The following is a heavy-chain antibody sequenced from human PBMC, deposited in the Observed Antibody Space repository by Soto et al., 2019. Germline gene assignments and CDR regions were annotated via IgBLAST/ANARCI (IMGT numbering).Heavy chain of an antibody. CDR1: GFTFGNHA. Sequence: GGSLRLSCTASGFTFGNHAMSWVRQAPGKGLDWVSAIDESGGVTTCTASVRGRFTSSRDNSKNTLYLQMNGLRDEDTAVYFCAKEGLGRRFWFEDWGRGTLVTVSS. D-gene: IGHD7-27*01. CDR2: IDESGGVT. CDR3: AKEGLGRRFWFED. V-gene: IGHV3-23*01. J-gene: IGHJ4*02.